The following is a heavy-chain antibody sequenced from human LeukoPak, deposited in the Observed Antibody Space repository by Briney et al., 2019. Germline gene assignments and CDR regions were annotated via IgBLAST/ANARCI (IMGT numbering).Heavy chain of an antibody. CDR3: ARLGNRDGYNYFLDY. V-gene: IGHV4-59*08. J-gene: IGHJ4*02. CDR2: IYYSGST. CDR1: GGSLSSDY. D-gene: IGHD5-24*01. Sequence: SETLSLTCTACGGSLSSDYWTWIRQPPGKRLQWIGYIYYSGSTNYNPSLKSRVTISVDTSKNQFSLKLSSVTATDTAVYYCARLGNRDGYNYFLDYWGQGILVTVSS.